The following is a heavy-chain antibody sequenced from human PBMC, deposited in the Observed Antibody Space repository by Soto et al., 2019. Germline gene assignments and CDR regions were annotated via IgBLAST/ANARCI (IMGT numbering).Heavy chain of an antibody. CDR3: ERDAGTWLVLNWFDP. CDR1: GFTFSSYA. J-gene: IGHJ5*02. Sequence: PGGSLRLSCAASGFTFSSYAMHWVRQAPGKGLEWVAVISYDGSNKYYADSVKGRFTISRDNSKNTLYLQMNSLRAEDTAVYYCERDAGTWLVLNWFDPWGQGTLVTVSS. CDR2: ISYDGSNK. D-gene: IGHD6-19*01. V-gene: IGHV3-30-3*01.